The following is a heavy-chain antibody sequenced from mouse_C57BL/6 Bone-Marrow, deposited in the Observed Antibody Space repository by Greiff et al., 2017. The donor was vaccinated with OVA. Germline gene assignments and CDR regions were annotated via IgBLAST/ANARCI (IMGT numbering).Heavy chain of an antibody. CDR3: ARIMVTDYYAMDY. V-gene: IGHV2-6*03. CDR2: IWSDGST. J-gene: IGHJ4*01. CDR1: GFSLTSYG. D-gene: IGHD2-2*01. Sequence: VKLVESGPGLVAPSQSLSITCTVSGFSLTSYGVHWVRQPPGKGLEWLVVIWSDGSTTYNSALKSRLSISKDNSKSQVFLKMNSLQTDDTAMYYCARIMVTDYYAMDYWGQGTSVTVSS.